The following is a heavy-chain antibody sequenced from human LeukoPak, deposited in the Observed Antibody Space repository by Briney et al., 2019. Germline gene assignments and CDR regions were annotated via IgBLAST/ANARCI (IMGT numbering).Heavy chain of an antibody. CDR2: IYHSGST. D-gene: IGHD3-22*01. CDR3: AREGYYDSSGYIDY. CDR1: GGSISSYY. V-gene: IGHV4-38-2*02. Sequence: SETLSLTCTVSGGSISSYYWSWIRQPPGKGLEWIGSIYHSGSTYYNPSLKSRVTISVDTSKNQFSLKLSSVTAADTAVYYCAREGYYDSSGYIDYWGQGTLVTVSS. J-gene: IGHJ4*02.